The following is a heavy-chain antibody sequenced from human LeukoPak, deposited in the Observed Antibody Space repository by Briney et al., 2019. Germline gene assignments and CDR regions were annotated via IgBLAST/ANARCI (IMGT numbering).Heavy chain of an antibody. V-gene: IGHV3-73*01. CDR1: GFTFSGSA. D-gene: IGHD2-2*01. Sequence: GGSLKLSCAVSGFTFSGSAMHWVRQASGKGLEWVGRIRSKANSYATAYAASVKGRFTISRDDSKNTAYLQMNSLKTEDTAVYYCTGYCSSTSCPTTFDYWGQGTLVTVSS. CDR2: IRSKANSYAT. CDR3: TGYCSSTSCPTTFDY. J-gene: IGHJ4*02.